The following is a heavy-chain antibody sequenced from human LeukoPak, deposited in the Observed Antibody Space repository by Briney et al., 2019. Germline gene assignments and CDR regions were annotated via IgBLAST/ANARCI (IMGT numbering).Heavy chain of an antibody. CDR3: ARDLGSCSGGSCLPYWFDP. J-gene: IGHJ5*02. CDR1: GFTFSSYA. D-gene: IGHD2-15*01. Sequence: GGSLRLSCAASGFTFSSYAMSWVRQAPGKGLEWVSAISGSGGSTYYADSVKGRFTISRDNSKNTLYLQMNSLRAEDTAVYYCARDLGSCSGGSCLPYWFDPWGQGTLVTVSS. CDR2: ISGSGGST. V-gene: IGHV3-23*01.